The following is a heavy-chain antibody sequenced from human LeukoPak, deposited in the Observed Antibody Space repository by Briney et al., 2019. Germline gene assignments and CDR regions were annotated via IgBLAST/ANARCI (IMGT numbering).Heavy chain of an antibody. J-gene: IGHJ4*02. CDR2: ISDTVST. CDR1: GASISSYY. CDR3: ARHTAAAAGTPFDY. Sequence: SETLSLTCEVSGASISSYYWSWIRQPPGMGLEWIGFISDTVSTNYNPSLKSRVSISVGTSKNQFSLKLSSVTAADTAVYYCARHTAAAAGTPFDYWGQGTLVTVSS. D-gene: IGHD6-13*01. V-gene: IGHV4-59*08.